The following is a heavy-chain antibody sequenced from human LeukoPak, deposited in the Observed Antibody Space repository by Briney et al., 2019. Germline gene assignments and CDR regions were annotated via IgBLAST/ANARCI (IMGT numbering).Heavy chain of an antibody. CDR3: AKDPNLITPLLVGGMDV. CDR1: GYTFTSYD. Sequence: ASVKVSCKASGYTFTSYDINWVRQATGQGLEWMGWMNPNSGNTGYAQKFQGRVTMTRNTSISTAYMELSSLRSEDTAVYYCAKDPNLITPLLVGGMDVWGQGTTVTVSS. V-gene: IGHV1-8*01. D-gene: IGHD3-22*01. J-gene: IGHJ6*02. CDR2: MNPNSGNT.